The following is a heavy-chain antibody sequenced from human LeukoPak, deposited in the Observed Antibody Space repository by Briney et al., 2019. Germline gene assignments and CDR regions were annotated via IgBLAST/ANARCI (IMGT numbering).Heavy chain of an antibody. Sequence: GGSLRLSCAASGFTFSSYWMHWVRQAPGKGLEWVSSISRNGTYIKYVDSVKGRFTVSRDNAKNSLYLQMNSLRAEDTAVYYCARDGLPATVANWFDPWGQGTLVTVSS. CDR1: GFTFSSYW. CDR2: ISRNGTYI. J-gene: IGHJ5*02. V-gene: IGHV3-21*01. D-gene: IGHD2-15*01. CDR3: ARDGLPATVANWFDP.